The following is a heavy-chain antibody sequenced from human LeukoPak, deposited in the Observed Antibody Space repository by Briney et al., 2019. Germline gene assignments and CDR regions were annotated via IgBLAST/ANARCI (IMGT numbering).Heavy chain of an antibody. D-gene: IGHD2-15*01. Sequence: PGGSLRLSCAASGFTFSDYGMYWVRQAPGKGLEWVALIWYDGGKKYYTDSVRGRFTISRDNSKNTLYLQMNSLRAEDTAVYYCVRYCNGGSCYRAAFDFWGPGTMVTVSS. J-gene: IGHJ3*01. CDR2: IWYDGGKK. CDR3: VRYCNGGSCYRAAFDF. CDR1: GFTFSDYG. V-gene: IGHV3-33*01.